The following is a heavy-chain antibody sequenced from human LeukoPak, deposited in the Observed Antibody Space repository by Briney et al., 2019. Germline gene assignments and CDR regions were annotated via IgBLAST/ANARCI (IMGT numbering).Heavy chain of an antibody. CDR1: GYTFTSYY. V-gene: IGHV1-46*01. Sequence: VASVKVSCKASGYTFTSYYMHWVRQAPGQGLEWMGIINPSGGSTSYAQKFQGRVTMTRDTSTSTVYMELSRLRSDDTAVYYCARGPHVVVVAATGLQFDPWGQGTLVTVSS. CDR2: INPSGGST. J-gene: IGHJ5*02. D-gene: IGHD2-15*01. CDR3: ARGPHVVVVAATGLQFDP.